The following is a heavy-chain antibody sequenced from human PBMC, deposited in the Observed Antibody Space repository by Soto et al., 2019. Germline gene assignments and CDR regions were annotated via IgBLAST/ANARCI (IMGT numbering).Heavy chain of an antibody. CDR3: ARAELDTAMVTFDY. CDR1: GYTFTGYY. V-gene: IGHV1-2*04. J-gene: IGHJ4*02. Sequence: ASVKVSCKASGYTFTGYYMHWVRQAPGQGLEWMGWINPNSGGTNYAQKFQGWVTMTRDTSISTAYMELSRLRSDDTAVYYCARAELDTAMVTFDYWGQGTLVTVSS. CDR2: INPNSGGT. D-gene: IGHD5-18*01.